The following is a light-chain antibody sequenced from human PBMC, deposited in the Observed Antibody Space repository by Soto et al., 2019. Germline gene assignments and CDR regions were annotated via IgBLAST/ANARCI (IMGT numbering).Light chain of an antibody. CDR2: GAS. CDR1: QSVSSN. CDR3: QQYNNWFFT. V-gene: IGKV3-15*01. Sequence: EIVMTQSPATLSVSPGERATLSCRASQSVSSNLAWYQQKPGQAPRLLIHGASTRATGIPARFSGSGSGTEFTLTISSLQSEDFAVYYCQQYNNWFFTFGQGTRLEIK. J-gene: IGKJ5*01.